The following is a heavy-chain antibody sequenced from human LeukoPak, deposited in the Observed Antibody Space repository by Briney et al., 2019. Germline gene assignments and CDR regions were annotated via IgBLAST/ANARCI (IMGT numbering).Heavy chain of an antibody. CDR3: AKDRHSSGWYSSGMDV. D-gene: IGHD6-19*01. V-gene: IGHV3-30*18. CDR2: ISYDGSNK. J-gene: IGHJ6*02. Sequence: GRSLRLSCAASGFTFSSYGMHWVRQAPGKGLEWMAVISYDGSNKYYADSVKGRFTISRDNSKNTLYLQMNSLRAEDTAVYYCAKDRHSSGWYSSGMDVWGQGTTVTVSS. CDR1: GFTFSSYG.